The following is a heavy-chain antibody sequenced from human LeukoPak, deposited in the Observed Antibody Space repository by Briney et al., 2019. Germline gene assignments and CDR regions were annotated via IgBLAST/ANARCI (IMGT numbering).Heavy chain of an antibody. V-gene: IGHV3-23*01. D-gene: IGHD5-24*01. CDR1: GFTFSTSA. CDR2: ISASGDRT. CDR3: ARTVEMATEGDY. Sequence: PGRSRRLSCAASGFTFSTSAMSWVWQAPGKGLEWVSGISASGDRTDYADSVKGRFTISRDNSKNTLHLQTNSLRAEDTAVYYCARTVEMATEGDYWGQGTLVTVSS. J-gene: IGHJ4*02.